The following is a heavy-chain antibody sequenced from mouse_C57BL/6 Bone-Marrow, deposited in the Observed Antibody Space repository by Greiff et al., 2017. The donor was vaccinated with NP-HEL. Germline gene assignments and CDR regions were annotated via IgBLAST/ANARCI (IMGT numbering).Heavy chain of an antibody. CDR1: GFTFSDYG. V-gene: IGHV5-15*04. Sequence: EVKLVESGGGLVQPGGSLKLSCAASGFTFSDYGMAWVRQAPRKGLEWVAFISNLAYSIYYADTVTGRFTISRENAKNTLYLDMSSLRSEDTAMYYCARLEYYGSSYTFDYWGQGTTRTVSS. CDR2: ISNLAYSI. CDR3: ARLEYYGSSYTFDY. J-gene: IGHJ2*01. D-gene: IGHD1-1*01.